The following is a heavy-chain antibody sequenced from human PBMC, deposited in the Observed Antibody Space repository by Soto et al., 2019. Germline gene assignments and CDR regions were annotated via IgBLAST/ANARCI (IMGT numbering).Heavy chain of an antibody. CDR3: AHRVLRTVFGLVTTTASYFDF. CDR2: IYWDDDK. CDR1: GFSLTTSGVG. J-gene: IGHJ4*02. V-gene: IGHV2-5*02. Sequence: QITLNESGPTVVRPTETLTLTCRFSGFSLTTSGVGVGWIRQSPGKAPEWLALIYWDDDKRYSASLKSRLTITKDTSQNQVVLTVSDLDPTDTATYYCAHRVLRTVFGLVTTTASYFDFWGQGTTVAVSS. D-gene: IGHD3-3*01.